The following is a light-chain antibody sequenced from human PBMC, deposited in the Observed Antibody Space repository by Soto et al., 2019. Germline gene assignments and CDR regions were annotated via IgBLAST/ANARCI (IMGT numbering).Light chain of an antibody. CDR2: DNN. CDR3: VTWDGRLKALV. CDR1: SSNFGSNT. Sequence: QSVLTQPPSASGTPGQRVTISCSGSSSNFGSNTVHWYQHLPGTAPKLVIYDNNQRPSGVPDRFSGSKSGTSASLAISGLQSDDEADYYCVTWDGRLKALVFGGGTKLTVL. V-gene: IGLV1-44*01. J-gene: IGLJ2*01.